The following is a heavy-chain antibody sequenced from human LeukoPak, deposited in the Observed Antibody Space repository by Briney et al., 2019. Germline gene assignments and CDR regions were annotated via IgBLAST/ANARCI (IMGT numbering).Heavy chain of an antibody. CDR1: GGSFSGYY. D-gene: IGHD6-6*01. CDR3: ARGPGQFVRTPPRGWFDP. CDR2: INHSGST. V-gene: IGHV4-34*01. J-gene: IGHJ5*02. Sequence: SETLSLTCAVYGGSFSGYYRSWIRQPPGKGLEWIGEINHSGSTNYNPSLKSRVTISVDTSKNQFSLKLSSVTAADTVVYYCARGPGQFVRTPPRGWFDPWGQGTLVTVSS.